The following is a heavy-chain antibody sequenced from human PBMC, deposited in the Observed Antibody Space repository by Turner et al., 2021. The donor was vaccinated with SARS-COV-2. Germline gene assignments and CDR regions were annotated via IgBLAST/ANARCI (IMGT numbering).Heavy chain of an antibody. CDR2: INWNGRNT. J-gene: IGHJ4*02. Sequence: DVQLVESGGDVVRPGRSLRLSCAASGFTLDDFGMIWVRQAPGKGLEWVSTINWNGRNTDYADSVQGRFTISRDNAKNSLYLQMDSLRAEDTAFYHCARGKSGWIFDYWGRGTLVTVSS. CDR3: ARGKSGWIFDY. CDR1: GFTLDDFG. D-gene: IGHD6-19*01. V-gene: IGHV3-20*01.